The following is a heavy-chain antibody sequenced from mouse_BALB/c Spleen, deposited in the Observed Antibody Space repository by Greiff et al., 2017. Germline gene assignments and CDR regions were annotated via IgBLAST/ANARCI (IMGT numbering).Heavy chain of an antibody. D-gene: IGHD1-1*01. V-gene: IGHV1-67*01. CDR1: GYTFTDYA. CDR2: ISIYYDNT. J-gene: IGHJ1*01. CDR3: AREGLTVVARYWYFDV. Sequence: VQLQQSGPELVRPGESVKISCTGSGYTFTDYAMHWVKQSHAKSLEWIGVISIYYDNTNYNQKFKGKATMTVDTSSSTAYMELARLTSEDSAIYYCAREGLTVVARYWYFDVWGAGTTVTVSS.